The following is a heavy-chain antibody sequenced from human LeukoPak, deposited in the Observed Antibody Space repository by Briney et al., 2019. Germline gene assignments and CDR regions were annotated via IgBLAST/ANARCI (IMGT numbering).Heavy chain of an antibody. CDR2: ISWNSGSI. V-gene: IGHV3-9*01. CDR3: AKSSSYYDNSGYFDY. CDR1: GCTFHDYA. Sequence: GGSLRLSCAASGCTFHDYAMHWVRQAPGKGLEWVSGISWNSGSIGYADSVKGRFTISRDNAKNSLHLQMNSLRAEDTALYYCAKSSSYYDNSGYFDYWGQGTLVTVSS. D-gene: IGHD3-22*01. J-gene: IGHJ4*02.